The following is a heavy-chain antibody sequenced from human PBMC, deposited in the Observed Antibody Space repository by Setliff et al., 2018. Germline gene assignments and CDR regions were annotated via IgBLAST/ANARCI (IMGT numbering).Heavy chain of an antibody. Sequence: GASVKVSCKTSGYPFTHQGISWVRQAPGQGLEWVGWISAYNGDTNFIQKFHDRVTMTTDRSTSTAYMELRSLGSDDTAMYYCARGGYGGYHEALDIWGQGTMVTVSS. CDR3: ARGGYGGYHEALDI. CDR1: GYPFTHQG. CDR2: ISAYNGDT. J-gene: IGHJ3*02. V-gene: IGHV1-18*01. D-gene: IGHD5-12*01.